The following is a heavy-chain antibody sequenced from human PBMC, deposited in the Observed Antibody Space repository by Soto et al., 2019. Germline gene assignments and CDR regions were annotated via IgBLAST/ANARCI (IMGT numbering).Heavy chain of an antibody. V-gene: IGHV3-21*02. Sequence: EVQLLQSGGGLVKPRGSLRLSCATSGFTFSRCDMNWVRQAPGKGLEWVSFISSSASYMYYADSVKGRFTISRDNSKKSLYLQMNSLRADDTAVYYCARECVDTVTSITIPFDYWGQGALVIVSS. D-gene: IGHD5-12*01. CDR2: ISSSASYM. J-gene: IGHJ4*02. CDR3: ARECVDTVTSITIPFDY. CDR1: GFTFSRCD.